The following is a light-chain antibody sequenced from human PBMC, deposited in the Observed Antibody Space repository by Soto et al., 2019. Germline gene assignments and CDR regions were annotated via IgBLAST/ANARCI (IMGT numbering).Light chain of an antibody. CDR1: QSVGIS. J-gene: IGKJ3*01. CDR3: HQRSNWPQVT. V-gene: IGKV3-11*01. CDR2: EAS. Sequence: EIVLTQSPATLSLSPGEGATLSCRASQSVGISLAWYQQKPGQAPRLLIYEASNRATGIPARFSGSGSGTDFTLTISSLEPEDFAVYFCHQRSNWPQVTFGPGTKVDIK.